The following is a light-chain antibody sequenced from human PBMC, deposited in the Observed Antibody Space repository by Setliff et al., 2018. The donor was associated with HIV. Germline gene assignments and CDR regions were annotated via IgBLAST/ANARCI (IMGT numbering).Light chain of an antibody. V-gene: IGLV2-8*01. CDR1: ISDVGTYNY. J-gene: IGLJ2*01. CDR2: EVR. CDR3: SSYTGSTVI. Sequence: QSALAQPPSASGSPGHSVTISCTGNISDVGTYNYVSWYHQHPGKAPKLMTYEVRKRPSGVPARFSGSKSGNPASLTVSGLQPEDEADDYCSSYTGSTVIFGGGTKVTV.